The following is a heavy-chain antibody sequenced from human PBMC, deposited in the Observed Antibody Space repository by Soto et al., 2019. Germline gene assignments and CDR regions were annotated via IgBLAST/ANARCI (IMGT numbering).Heavy chain of an antibody. Sequence: QVQLVQSGAEVKKPGASVKVSCKASGYTFTSYDINWVRQATGQGLEWMGWMNPNSGNTGYAQKFQGRVTMTRNTSISTAYMELSSLRSEDTAVYYCATTEYSSSFSYYYYYGMDVWGQGTTVTVSS. CDR1: GYTFTSYD. D-gene: IGHD6-6*01. J-gene: IGHJ6*02. CDR3: ATTEYSSSFSYYYYYGMDV. V-gene: IGHV1-8*01. CDR2: MNPNSGNT.